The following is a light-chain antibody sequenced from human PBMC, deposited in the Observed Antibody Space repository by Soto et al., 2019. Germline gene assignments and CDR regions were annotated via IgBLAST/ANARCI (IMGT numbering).Light chain of an antibody. CDR1: QSISTE. V-gene: IGKV3-15*01. CDR3: QQGHNWPLT. CDR2: SAS. J-gene: IGKJ2*01. Sequence: EIVMTQSPATLSVSPGERATLSCRASQSISTELAWYQQKPGQPPRRLIYSASTRASGVPARFTGSGSGSKFTITVSGLQSEDFAVYYCQQGHNWPLTFGQGTRLEI.